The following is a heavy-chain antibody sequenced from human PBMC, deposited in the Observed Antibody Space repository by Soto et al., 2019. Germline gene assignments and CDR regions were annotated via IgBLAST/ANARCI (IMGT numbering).Heavy chain of an antibody. D-gene: IGHD2-15*01. V-gene: IGHV4-30-2*01. CDR3: ARTPDY. CDR2: IYHSGST. Sequence: SETLSLTCAVSGGYLISGGYSWSWIRQPPGKGLEWIGYIYHSGSTYYNPSLKSRVTISVDRSKNQFSLKLSSVTAADTAVYYCARTPDYWGQGTLVTVSS. J-gene: IGHJ4*02. CDR1: GGYLISGGYS.